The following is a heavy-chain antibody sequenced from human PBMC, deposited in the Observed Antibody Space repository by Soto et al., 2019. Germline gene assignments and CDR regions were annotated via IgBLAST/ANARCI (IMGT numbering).Heavy chain of an antibody. Sequence: GASVKVSCKAAGYSFTSYYMHWGRQAPGQGLEWMGIINPSGGSTSYAQKFQGRVTMTRDTSTSTVYMELSSLRSEDTAVYYCARDRREYSGYYYYYYMDVWGKGTTVTVSS. J-gene: IGHJ6*03. V-gene: IGHV1-46*03. CDR2: INPSGGST. CDR3: ARDRREYSGYYYYYYMDV. D-gene: IGHD5-12*01. CDR1: GYSFTSYY.